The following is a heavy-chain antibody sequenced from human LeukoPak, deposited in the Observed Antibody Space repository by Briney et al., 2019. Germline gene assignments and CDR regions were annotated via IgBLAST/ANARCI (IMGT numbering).Heavy chain of an antibody. V-gene: IGHV3-23*01. CDR3: AKGGSSTSCCDY. Sequence: GGSLRLSCAASGFTFSSYAMSWVRQAPGKGLEWVSAISGSGGSTCYADSVKGRFTISRDNSKNTLYLQMNSLRAEDTAVYYCAKGGSSTSCCDYWGQGTLVTVSS. CDR2: ISGSGGST. D-gene: IGHD2-2*01. J-gene: IGHJ4*02. CDR1: GFTFSSYA.